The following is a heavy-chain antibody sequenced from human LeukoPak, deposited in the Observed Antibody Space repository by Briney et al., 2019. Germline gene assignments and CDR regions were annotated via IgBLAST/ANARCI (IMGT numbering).Heavy chain of an antibody. J-gene: IGHJ4*02. D-gene: IGHD3-3*01. V-gene: IGHV3-30*02. CDR3: ARDNIYYDFWSGYYGPQYYFDY. Sequence: GGSLRLSCAASGFTFSSYGMHWVRQAPGKGLEWVAFIRYDGSNKYYADSVKGRFTISRDNSKNTLYLQMNSLRAEDTAVYYCARDNIYYDFWSGYYGPQYYFDYWGQGTLVTVSS. CDR2: IRYDGSNK. CDR1: GFTFSSYG.